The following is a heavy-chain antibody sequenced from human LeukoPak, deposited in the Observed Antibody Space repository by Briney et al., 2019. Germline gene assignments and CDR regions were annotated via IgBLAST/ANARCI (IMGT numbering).Heavy chain of an antibody. J-gene: IGHJ4*02. Sequence: SQTLSLTCAISGDSVSSNSAAWNWIRQSPSRGLEWLGRTYYRSKWNDDYAVSVKSRITINPDTSKNQFSLQLNSVTPEDTAVYYCARARGAYDSSGYLLDYWGQGTLVTVSS. CDR1: GDSVSSNSAA. CDR2: TYYRSKWND. D-gene: IGHD3-22*01. CDR3: ARARGAYDSSGYLLDY. V-gene: IGHV6-1*01.